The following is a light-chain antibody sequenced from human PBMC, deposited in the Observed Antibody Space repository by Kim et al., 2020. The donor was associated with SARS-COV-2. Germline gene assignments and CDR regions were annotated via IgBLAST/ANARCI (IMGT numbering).Light chain of an antibody. CDR2: GAS. CDR3: QQYGSSPRT. J-gene: IGKJ2*01. V-gene: IGKV3-20*01. CDR1: QSVSSSY. Sequence: LSPGERATLSCRASQSVSSSYLAWYQQKPGQAPRLLIYGASRRATGIPDRFSGSGSGTDFTLTISRLEPEDYAVYYCQQYGSSPRTFGQGTKLEIK.